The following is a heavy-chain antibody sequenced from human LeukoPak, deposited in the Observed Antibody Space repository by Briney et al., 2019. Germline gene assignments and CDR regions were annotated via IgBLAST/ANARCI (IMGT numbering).Heavy chain of an antibody. Sequence: GGSLRHSYAVSGFNFNNHYMTWVRQAPGKGLEWVANIKQDGSETYYLDSVKGRFTISRDNAKNSLYLQMNNVRVEDTAVYYCARDCLGGGCYVSWG. CDR1: GFNFNNHY. J-gene: IGHJ5*01. V-gene: IGHV3-7*04. D-gene: IGHD3-3*01. CDR3: ARDCLGGGCYVS. CDR2: IKQDGSET.